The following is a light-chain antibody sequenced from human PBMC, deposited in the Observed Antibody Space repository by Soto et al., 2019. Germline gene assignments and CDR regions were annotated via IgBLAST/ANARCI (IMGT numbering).Light chain of an antibody. V-gene: IGLV2-8*01. CDR3: SSSAGTNSFVL. J-gene: IGLJ3*02. CDR1: SSDIGGYNS. CDR2: EVN. Sequence: QSALTQAPSASGSPGQSVTISCTGTSSDIGGYNSVSWYQQHPGKAPKLMIYEVNKRPLGVPERFSGSKSGNTASLTVSGLQADDEADYYCSSSAGTNSFVLFGGGTKVTVL.